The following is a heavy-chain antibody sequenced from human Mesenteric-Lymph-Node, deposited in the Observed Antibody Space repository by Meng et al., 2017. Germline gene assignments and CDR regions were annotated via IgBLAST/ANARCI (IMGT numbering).Heavy chain of an antibody. Sequence: VPSVQAGAEVKKTGPSVKVSCKASGYTFTGYYMHWVRQAPGQGLEWMGRINPNSGGTNYARELYRRVTMTRDTSASTVYLELRSLRSDDTAMYYCAKDGDSSNWYDIEHWGQGTLVTVSS. J-gene: IGHJ4*02. D-gene: IGHD6-13*01. V-gene: IGHV1-2*06. CDR2: INPNSGGT. CDR1: GYTFTGYY. CDR3: AKDGDSSNWYDIEH.